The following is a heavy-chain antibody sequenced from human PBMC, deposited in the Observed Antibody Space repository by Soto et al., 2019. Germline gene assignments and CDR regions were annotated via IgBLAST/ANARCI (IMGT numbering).Heavy chain of an antibody. CDR3: ARAVGTFAY. CDR1: GFTFSTYG. V-gene: IGHV3-33*01. CDR2: IWYDGSHK. J-gene: IGHJ4*02. Sequence: QVQLVESGGGVVQPGRSLRLSCAASGFTFSTYGMHWVRQAPGTGLEGVAVIWYDGSHKDYADSVKGRFTISRDNSKNTLYLHMNSLRVEDTVVYYCARAVGTFAYRGQGTLVAVSS. D-gene: IGHD1-26*01.